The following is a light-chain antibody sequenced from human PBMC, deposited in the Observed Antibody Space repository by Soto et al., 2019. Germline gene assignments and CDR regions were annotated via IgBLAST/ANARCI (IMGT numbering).Light chain of an antibody. Sequence: DIQMTQSTCSLSASVRDRCTITCWASQSISSYLNWYRQKPGKAPKLLIYAASSLQSGVPSRFSGSGSGTDFTLTISSLQPEDFATYYCQQSYSTPHTFGQGTRLEIK. V-gene: IGKV1-39*01. J-gene: IGKJ5*01. CDR1: QSISSY. CDR2: AAS. CDR3: QQSYSTPHT.